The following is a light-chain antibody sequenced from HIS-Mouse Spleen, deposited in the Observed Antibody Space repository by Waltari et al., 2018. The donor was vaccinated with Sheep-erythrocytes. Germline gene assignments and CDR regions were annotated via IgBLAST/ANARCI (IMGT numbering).Light chain of an antibody. CDR3: QQYNNWPPGT. Sequence: EIVMTQSPATLSVSPGERATLSCRASPSVSSNLAWYQQKPGQAPRLLIYGASTRGTGIPARFSGSGSGTEFTLTISSMQSEDFAVYYCQQYNNWPPGTFGQGTKLEIK. J-gene: IGKJ2*02. CDR1: PSVSSN. CDR2: GAS. V-gene: IGKV3-15*01.